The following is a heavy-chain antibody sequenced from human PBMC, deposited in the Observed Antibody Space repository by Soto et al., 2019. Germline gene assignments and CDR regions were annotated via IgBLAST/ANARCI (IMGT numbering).Heavy chain of an antibody. V-gene: IGHV1-46*01. CDR1: VYTFTSYY. J-gene: IGHJ6*02. D-gene: IGHD5-12*01. CDR3: ARRGGGYNPWYYYGMDV. Sequence: XSVKVSCKASVYTFTSYYMHWVRQAPGQGLEWMGIINPSGGSTSYAQKFQGRVTMTRDTSTSTVYMELSSLRSEDTAVYYCARRGGGYNPWYYYGMDVWGQGTTVTVSS. CDR2: INPSGGST.